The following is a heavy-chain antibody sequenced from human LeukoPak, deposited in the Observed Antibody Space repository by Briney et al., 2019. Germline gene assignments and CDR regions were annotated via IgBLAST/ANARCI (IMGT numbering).Heavy chain of an antibody. CDR1: GGSFSSYA. V-gene: IGHV1-69*06. CDR3: ASGGMTTVTTFDY. D-gene: IGHD4-11*01. J-gene: IGHJ4*02. Sequence: SVTVSCKASGGSFSSYAISWVRQAPAQGLEWKGGIIPIFGTANYAQKFQGRGTITADKSTSTAYMELSSLRSEDTAVYYCASGGMTTVTTFDYWGQGTLVTVSS. CDR2: IIPIFGTA.